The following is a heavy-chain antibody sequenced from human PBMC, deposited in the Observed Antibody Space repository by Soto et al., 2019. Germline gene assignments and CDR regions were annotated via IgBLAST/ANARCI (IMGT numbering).Heavy chain of an antibody. CDR2: IRPYNGDT. V-gene: IGHV1-18*03. J-gene: IGHJ4*02. Sequence: ASVKVSCKTSGYPFTSYGISWVRQAPGQGLEWMGWIRPYNGDTNSAQNFQGRVTMTTDTSTSTAYMELRSLRSDDMAVYYCARKGVTSGWYGGGHDNWGQGTLVTVSS. D-gene: IGHD6-13*01. CDR1: GYPFTSYG. CDR3: ARKGVTSGWYGGGHDN.